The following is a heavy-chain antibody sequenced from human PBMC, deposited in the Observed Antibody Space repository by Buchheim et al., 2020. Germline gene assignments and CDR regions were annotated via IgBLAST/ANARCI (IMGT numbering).Heavy chain of an antibody. CDR2: INYSGST. V-gene: IGHV4-31*03. CDR3: ARHRDCSSTSCYRYYYYYYMDV. D-gene: IGHD2-2*01. J-gene: IGHJ6*03. Sequence: QVQLQESGPGLVKPSQTLSLTCTVSGDSISSGGFFWSWIRQHPGKGLEWIGYINYSGSTYYNPSLKSRVTISVDTSKNQFSLKLSSVTAADTAVYYCARHRDCSSTSCYRYYYYYYMDVWGKGTT. CDR1: GDSISSGGFF.